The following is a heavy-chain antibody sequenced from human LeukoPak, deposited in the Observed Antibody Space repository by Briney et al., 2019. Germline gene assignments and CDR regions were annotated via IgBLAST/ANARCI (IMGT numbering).Heavy chain of an antibody. J-gene: IGHJ4*02. CDR3: TRARTFYYGSSGYYLDY. CDR1: GFTFGDYA. Sequence: PGVAVRLSCTASGFTFGDYAMSWVRQAPGKGLEWVGFINRIVYGGTTEYAASEKGRFTISRDDSKSIAYLQVHSLKTEDTAVYYCTRARTFYYGSSGYYLDYWGQGTLVTVS. CDR2: INRIVYGGTT. D-gene: IGHD3-22*01. V-gene: IGHV3-49*04.